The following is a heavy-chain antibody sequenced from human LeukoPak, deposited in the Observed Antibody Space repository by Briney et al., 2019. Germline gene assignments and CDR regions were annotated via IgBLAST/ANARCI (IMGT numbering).Heavy chain of an antibody. J-gene: IGHJ4*02. V-gene: IGHV3-48*04. D-gene: IGHD2-15*01. CDR2: ISHNGSPI. Sequence: GGTLRLSCAASGFTFTNYWMNWVRQAPGQGLEWLSYISHNGSPIYYADSVKGRFSISRDNAKNSLYLQMNSLRAEDTAIYYCATYSPYFENWGQGTLVTVSS. CDR1: GFTFTNYW. CDR3: ATYSPYFEN.